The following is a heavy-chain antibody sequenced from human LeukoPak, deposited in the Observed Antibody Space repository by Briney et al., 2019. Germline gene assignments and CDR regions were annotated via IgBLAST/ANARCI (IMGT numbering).Heavy chain of an antibody. V-gene: IGHV4-4*07. CDR3: ARGTELTRTSGHYSFDY. CDR2: ISGSGTA. CDR1: AGSINTYF. Sequence: SETLSLTCTVSAGSINTYFWTWVRQPAGKGLEWIGRISGSGTAYYNPSLESRVTISLDTANNQLFLRMTSVSAADTAVYYCARGTELTRTSGHYSFDYWGQGTLISVSS. D-gene: IGHD1-7*01. J-gene: IGHJ4*02.